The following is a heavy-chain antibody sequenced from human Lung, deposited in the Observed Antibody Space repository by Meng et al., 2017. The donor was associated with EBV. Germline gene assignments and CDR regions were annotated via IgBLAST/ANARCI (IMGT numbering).Heavy chain of an antibody. CDR2: IKWSGAST. D-gene: IGHD1-26*01. V-gene: IGHV3-20*01. J-gene: IGHJ4*02. CDR1: GFTFAGYG. Sequence: EVQLVVSGGGGVRPGGSLSFSCLASGFTFAGYGMSWVRQGTGKGLEWVSGIKWSGASTAYADSVKGRFTISRDNAKNSLYLQMNSLRAEDTALYHCARVGGSYDPPHYFDYWGQGTLVTVSS. CDR3: ARVGGSYDPPHYFDY.